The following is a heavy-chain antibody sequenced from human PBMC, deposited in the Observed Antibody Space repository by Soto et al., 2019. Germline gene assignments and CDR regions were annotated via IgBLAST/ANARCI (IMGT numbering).Heavy chain of an antibody. J-gene: IGHJ4*02. D-gene: IGHD3-22*01. CDR2: ISGSGGST. Sequence: WVSLRLSCAASGFTFSSYASSWVRQAPGQGLEWVSVISGSGGSTNYADSVKGRFTISRDNSKNTLYLQMNSLRAEDTAVYYCAKHLYYDSSGDYYFDYWGQGTLVTVSS. CDR3: AKHLYYDSSGDYYFDY. CDR1: GFTFSSYA. V-gene: IGHV3-23*01.